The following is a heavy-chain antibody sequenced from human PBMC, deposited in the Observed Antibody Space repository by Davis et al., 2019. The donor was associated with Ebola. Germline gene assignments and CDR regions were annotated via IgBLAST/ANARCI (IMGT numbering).Heavy chain of an antibody. D-gene: IGHD2-2*01. Sequence: SETLSLTCAVYGGSFSAYYWSWIRQPPGKGLEWIGYIYYSGSTYYNPSLKSRVTISVDTSKNQFSLKLSSVTAADTAVYYCARFGRYCSSTSCYSYGMDVWGQGTTVTVSS. CDR1: GGSFSAYY. CDR3: ARFGRYCSSTSCYSYGMDV. V-gene: IGHV4-34*01. J-gene: IGHJ6*02. CDR2: IYYSGST.